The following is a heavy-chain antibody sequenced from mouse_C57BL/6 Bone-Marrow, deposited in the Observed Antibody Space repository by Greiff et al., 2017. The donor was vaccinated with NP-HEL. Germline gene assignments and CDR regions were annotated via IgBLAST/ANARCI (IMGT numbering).Heavy chain of an antibody. CDR3: ARRGYGSSFYYAMDY. D-gene: IGHD1-1*01. Sequence: QVQLQQSGSELRSPGSSVKLSCKDFDSEVFPIAYMIWVRQKPGHGFEWIGGILPNIGRTIYGERFEDNATLYADTLSNTAYLELNSLTSEDSAIYYCARRGYGSSFYYAMDYWGQGTSVTVSS. CDR2: ILPNIGRT. V-gene: IGHV15-2*01. J-gene: IGHJ4*01. CDR1: DSEVFPIAY.